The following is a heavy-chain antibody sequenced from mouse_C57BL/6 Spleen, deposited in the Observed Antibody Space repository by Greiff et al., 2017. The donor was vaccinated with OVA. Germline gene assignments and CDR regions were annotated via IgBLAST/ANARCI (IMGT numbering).Heavy chain of an antibody. D-gene: IGHD1-1*01. J-gene: IGHJ3*01. CDR2: IYPGDGDT. CDR3: ARGGSSYVGWFAY. V-gene: IGHV1-82*01. CDR1: GYAFSSSW. Sequence: VKLQESGPELVKPGASVKISCKASGYAFSSSWMNWVKQRPGKGLEWIGRIYPGDGDTNYNGKFKGKATLTADKSSSTAYMQLSSLTSEDSAVYFCARGGSSYVGWFAYWGQGTLVTVSA.